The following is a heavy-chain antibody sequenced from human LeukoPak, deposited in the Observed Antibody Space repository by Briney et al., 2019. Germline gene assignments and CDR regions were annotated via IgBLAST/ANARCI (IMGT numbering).Heavy chain of an antibody. CDR2: IQYGGRT. V-gene: IGHV4-59*13. D-gene: IGHD2/OR15-2a*01. Sequence: SETLSLACTVSGGSINNYYWSWIRQPPGKGLEWIGYIQYGGRTYYSPSLKSRVTISMDLSKIQFSLKMSSVTAADTAVYYCARDFFGDFDHWGQGILVTVSS. CDR3: ARDFFGDFDH. CDR1: GGSINNYY. J-gene: IGHJ4*02.